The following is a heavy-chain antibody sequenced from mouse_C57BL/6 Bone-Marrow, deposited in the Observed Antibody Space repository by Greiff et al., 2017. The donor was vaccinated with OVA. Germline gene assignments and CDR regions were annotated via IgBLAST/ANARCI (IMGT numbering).Heavy chain of an antibody. J-gene: IGHJ3*01. Sequence: QVQLQQPGAELVMPGASVKLSCKASGYTFTSYWMHWVKQRPGQGLEWIGEIDPSDSYTNYNQKFKGKSTLTVDKSSSTAYMQLSSLTSEDSAVYYSARLTGRGDFAYWGQGTLVTVSA. D-gene: IGHD4-1*01. CDR1: GYTFTSYW. CDR3: ARLTGRGDFAY. CDR2: IDPSDSYT. V-gene: IGHV1-69*01.